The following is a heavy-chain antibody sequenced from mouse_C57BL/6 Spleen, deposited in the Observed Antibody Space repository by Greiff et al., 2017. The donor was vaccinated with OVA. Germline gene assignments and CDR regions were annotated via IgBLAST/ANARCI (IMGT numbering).Heavy chain of an antibody. CDR2: IYPRSGNT. CDR3: ARVSLYYGSSTWFAY. V-gene: IGHV1-81*01. J-gene: IGHJ3*01. D-gene: IGHD1-1*01. CDR1: GYTFTSYG. Sequence: VQLQQSGAELARPGASVKLSCKASGYTFTSYGISWVKQRTGQGLEWIGEIYPRSGNTYYNEKFKGKATLTADKSSSTAYMELRSLTSEDSAVYFCARVSLYYGSSTWFAYWGQGTLVTVSA.